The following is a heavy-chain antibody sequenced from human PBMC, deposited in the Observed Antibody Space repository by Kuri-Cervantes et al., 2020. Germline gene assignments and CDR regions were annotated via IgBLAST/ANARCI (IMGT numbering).Heavy chain of an antibody. V-gene: IGHV1-18*01. CDR1: GGTFSSYA. J-gene: IGHJ4*02. D-gene: IGHD6-19*01. Sequence: ASVKVSCKASGGTFSSYAISWVRQAPGQGLEWMRWINAYNGNTNYAQKLQGRVTMTTDTSTSTAYMDLRSLRSDDTAVYYCARLEKQWLPGLWGQGTLVTVSS. CDR3: ARLEKQWLPGL. CDR2: INAYNGNT.